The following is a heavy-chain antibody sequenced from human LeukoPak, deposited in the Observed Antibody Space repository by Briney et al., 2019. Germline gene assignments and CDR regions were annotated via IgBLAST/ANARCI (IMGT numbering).Heavy chain of an antibody. D-gene: IGHD6-19*01. Sequence: GGPLRLSCAASGFTFSNYWMHWVRQAPGKGLVWVSRINSDGSSTSCADSVKGRFTISRDNARNTLSLQVNSLRAEDTAVYYCARSSGWYAPHDSWGQGTLVTVSS. CDR1: GFTFSNYW. CDR3: ARSSGWYAPHDS. CDR2: INSDGSST. V-gene: IGHV3-74*01. J-gene: IGHJ5*01.